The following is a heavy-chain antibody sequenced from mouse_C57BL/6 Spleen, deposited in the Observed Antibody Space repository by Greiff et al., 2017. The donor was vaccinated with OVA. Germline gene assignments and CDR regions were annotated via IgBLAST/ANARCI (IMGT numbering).Heavy chain of an antibody. J-gene: IGHJ4*01. V-gene: IGHV3-6*01. D-gene: IGHD2-4*01. CDR1: GYSITSGYY. CDR2: ISYDGSN. Sequence: DVQLQESGPGLVKPSQSLSLTCSVTGYSITSGYYWNWIRQFPGNKLEWMGYISYDGSNNYNPSLKNRISITRDTSKNQFFLKLNSVTTEDTATYYCARDYDYYYYAMDYWGQGTSVTVSS. CDR3: ARDYDYYYYAMDY.